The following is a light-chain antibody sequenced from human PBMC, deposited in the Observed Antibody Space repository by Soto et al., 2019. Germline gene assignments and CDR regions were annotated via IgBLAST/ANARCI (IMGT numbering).Light chain of an antibody. V-gene: IGKV1-12*01. CDR1: QGIRW. J-gene: IGKJ4*01. Sequence: DIQMTQSPSSVSASVGDRVSITCRASQGIRWLAWYQQKAGKAPKLLIYDASSLQSGVPSRFSGSGSGTDFTLTISTLQPEDSATYHCQQANSFPLTFGGGTEVEIK. CDR2: DAS. CDR3: QQANSFPLT.